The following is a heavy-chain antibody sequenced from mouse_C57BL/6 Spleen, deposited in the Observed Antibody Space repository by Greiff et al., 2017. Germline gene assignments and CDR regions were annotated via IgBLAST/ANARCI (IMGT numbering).Heavy chain of an antibody. D-gene: IGHD1-1*01. CDR3: ARDPSYYYGSSLTSYAMDY. CDR2: ISYDGSN. Sequence: EVQLQESGPGLVKPSQSLSLTCSVTGYSITSGYYWNWIRQFPGNKLEWMGYISYDGSNNYNPSLKNRISITRDTSKNQFFLKLNSVTTEDTATYYCARDPSYYYGSSLTSYAMDYWGQGTSVTVSS. CDR1: GYSITSGYY. J-gene: IGHJ4*01. V-gene: IGHV3-6*01.